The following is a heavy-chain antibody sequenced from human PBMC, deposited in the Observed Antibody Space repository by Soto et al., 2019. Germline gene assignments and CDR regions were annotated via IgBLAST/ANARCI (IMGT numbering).Heavy chain of an antibody. Sequence: SETLSLTCTVSGGSISSYYWSWIRQPPGKGLEWIGYIYYSGSTNYNPSLKSRVTISVDTSKNQFSLKLSSVTAADTAVYYCARARAMVRGVIKSIDWFDPWGQGTLVTVSS. J-gene: IGHJ5*02. CDR1: GGSISSYY. D-gene: IGHD3-10*01. CDR2: IYYSGST. V-gene: IGHV4-59*01. CDR3: ARARAMVRGVIKSIDWFDP.